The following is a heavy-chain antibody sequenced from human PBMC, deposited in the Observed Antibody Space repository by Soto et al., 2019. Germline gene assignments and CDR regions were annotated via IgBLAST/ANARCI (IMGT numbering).Heavy chain of an antibody. CDR2: ISGYNGDT. Sequence: QVQLVQSGGEVKQPGASVKVSCKTSGYTFTSYGISWVRQAPGQGLEWMGWISGYNGDTKDVHKFQGRVTLTTDTSTNTAYMAVRGLRSDDTAVYYCARDWVGDLAYWGQGSLVTVSS. V-gene: IGHV1-18*01. CDR1: GYTFTSYG. CDR3: ARDWVGDLAY. D-gene: IGHD4-17*01. J-gene: IGHJ4*02.